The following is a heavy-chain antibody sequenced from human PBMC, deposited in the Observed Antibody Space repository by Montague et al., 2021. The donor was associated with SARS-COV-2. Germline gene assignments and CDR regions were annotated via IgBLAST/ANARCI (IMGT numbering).Heavy chain of an antibody. V-gene: IGHV6-1*01. Sequence: CAISGDSVSSNSAAWNWIRQSPSRGLEWLGRTYYRSKWYYGYAVXVKSRITINPDTSKNQASLQLDSVTPKDTAVYYCVRGVDSIGWYPRSNWFDAWGQGTLVIVSS. J-gene: IGHJ5*02. CDR2: TYYRSKWYY. CDR3: VRGVDSIGWYPRSNWFDA. D-gene: IGHD6-19*01. CDR1: GDSVSSNSAA.